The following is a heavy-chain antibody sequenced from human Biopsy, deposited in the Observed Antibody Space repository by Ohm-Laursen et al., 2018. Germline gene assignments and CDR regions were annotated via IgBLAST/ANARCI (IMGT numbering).Heavy chain of an antibody. J-gene: IGHJ4*02. CDR1: GFTFKNYA. D-gene: IGHD4-17*01. CDR3: ASDLNGDPSAFDH. V-gene: IGHV3-23*01. Sequence: GSLRLSCAASGFTFKNYAMNWVRQAPGKGLDWVSSIDSSAASTFYADSVKGRFTISRDNSKNTLFLQMNSLRAADTAIYYCASDLNGDPSAFDHWGQGTPVTVSS. CDR2: IDSSAAST.